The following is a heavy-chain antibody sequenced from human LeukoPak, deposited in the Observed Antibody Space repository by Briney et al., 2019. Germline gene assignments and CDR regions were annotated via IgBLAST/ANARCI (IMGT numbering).Heavy chain of an antibody. CDR1: GFSFDAHA. V-gene: IGHV3-43*02. Sequence: GGSLRLSCAASGFSFDAHAMNWVRQAPGKPLEWVSLISGDGGTAHYADFVEGRFTISRDNSRNSLYLQMRGLRTEDTALYYCAKRSGSPHNFDYWGRGTVVTVSS. J-gene: IGHJ4*02. CDR2: ISGDGGTA. CDR3: AKRSGSPHNFDY. D-gene: IGHD1-14*01.